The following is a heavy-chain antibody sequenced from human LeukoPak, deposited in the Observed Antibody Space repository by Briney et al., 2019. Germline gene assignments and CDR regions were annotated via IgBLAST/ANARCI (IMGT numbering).Heavy chain of an antibody. J-gene: IGHJ4*02. CDR1: GYTFTGYY. CDR2: INPNSGGT. D-gene: IGHD3-22*01. V-gene: IGHV1-2*06. Sequence: ASVKVSCKASGYTFTGYYMHWVRQAPGQGLEWMGRINPNSGGTNYAQKFQGRVTMTRDTSISTAYMELSRLRSDDTAVYYCARDPQYYYDSGAGDYWGQGTLVTVSS. CDR3: ARDPQYYYDSGAGDY.